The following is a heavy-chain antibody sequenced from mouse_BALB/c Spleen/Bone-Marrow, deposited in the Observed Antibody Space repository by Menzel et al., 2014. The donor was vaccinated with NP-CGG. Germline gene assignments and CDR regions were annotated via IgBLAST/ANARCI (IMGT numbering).Heavy chain of an antibody. Sequence: VQLQQSGAELVRPGASAKLSCKASGYTFTSYWINWVKQRPGQGLEWIGNIYPSDSYTNYNQKFKDKATLTVDKSSSTAYMQLSRPTSEESAVYFCTRGYYGSSYDYWGQGAPLTVSS. D-gene: IGHD1-1*01. CDR1: GYTFTSYW. V-gene: IGHV1-69*02. CDR3: TRGYYGSSYDY. J-gene: IGHJ2*01. CDR2: IYPSDSYT.